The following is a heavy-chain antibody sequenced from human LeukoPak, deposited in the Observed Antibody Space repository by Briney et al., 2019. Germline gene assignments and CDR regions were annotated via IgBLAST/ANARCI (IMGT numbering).Heavy chain of an antibody. V-gene: IGHV1-2*02. J-gene: IGHJ4*02. Sequence: GASVKVSCKASGYTFTAYYIHWVRQAPGQGLEWMGWINPNSGGTNYAQKFQGRVTLTRDTSISTASMELSRLRSDDTAVYYCASRSYGNFDYWGQGTLVTVSS. CDR3: ASRSYGNFDY. CDR2: INPNSGGT. D-gene: IGHD5-18*01. CDR1: GYTFTAYY.